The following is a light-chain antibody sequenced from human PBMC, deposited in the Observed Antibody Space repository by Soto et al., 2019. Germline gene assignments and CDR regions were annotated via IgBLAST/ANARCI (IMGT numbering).Light chain of an antibody. J-gene: IGKJ4*01. V-gene: IGKV3-15*01. Sequence: DIVMTQSPAILSVALGERATLSCLASQSISYYLTWYQQRSGKAPKLLIYGASTRATGVPARFSGSGSGTEFTLTISSLQSDDFAIYYCQQYNSWPPLTFGGGTKVEI. CDR2: GAS. CDR1: QSISYY. CDR3: QQYNSWPPLT.